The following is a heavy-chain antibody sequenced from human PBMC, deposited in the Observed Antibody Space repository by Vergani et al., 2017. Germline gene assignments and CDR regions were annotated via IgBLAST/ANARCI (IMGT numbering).Heavy chain of an antibody. CDR1: ADSISSGSYY. J-gene: IGHJ6*04. CDR3: AKEFCGTGNCYGWNHLEV. CDR2: IYYSGLT. Sequence: QLQLQQSGPGLVKPSETLFLTCTVSADSISSGSYYWGWIRQPPGKSLEWIGSIYYSGLTYYNPSLKSRVAIYVDTSKNQFSLKVTSVTAADTAVYFCAKEFCGTGNCYGWNHLEVWGEGTSVTVSS. D-gene: IGHD1-1*01. V-gene: IGHV4-39*02.